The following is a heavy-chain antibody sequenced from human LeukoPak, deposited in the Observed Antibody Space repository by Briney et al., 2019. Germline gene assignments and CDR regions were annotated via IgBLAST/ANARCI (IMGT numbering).Heavy chain of an antibody. Sequence: GGSLRLSCVVSGFTFRSYHMNWVRQAPGKGLEWISYIRSSSRTIYYADSVEGRFTISRDNAKNSLFLQMNSLRAEDTAVYYCARDGVGRVPEMSAPDYWGQGTLVTVSS. D-gene: IGHD3-16*01. CDR2: IRSSSRTI. J-gene: IGHJ4*02. CDR3: ARDGVGRVPEMSAPDY. V-gene: IGHV3-48*01. CDR1: GFTFRSYH.